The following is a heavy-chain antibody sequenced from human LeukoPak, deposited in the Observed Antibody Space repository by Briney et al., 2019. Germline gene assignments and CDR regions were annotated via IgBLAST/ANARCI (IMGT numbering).Heavy chain of an antibody. D-gene: IGHD1-1*01. Sequence: PSETLSLTCTVSGDSISSSNCYWGWIRQPPGKGLEWIGSIYFSGGTYYNPSLKSRVTMSVDTSKNQFSLKLSSVTAADTAVYYCARDSQWYNWNDVPLAFDIWGQGTMVTVSS. J-gene: IGHJ3*02. CDR1: GDSISSSNCY. CDR3: ARDSQWYNWNDVPLAFDI. V-gene: IGHV4-39*07. CDR2: IYFSGGT.